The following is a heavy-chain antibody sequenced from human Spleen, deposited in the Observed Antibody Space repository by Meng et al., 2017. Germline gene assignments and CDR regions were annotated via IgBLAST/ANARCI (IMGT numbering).Heavy chain of an antibody. CDR3: ARGPTTMAHDFDY. V-gene: IGHV4-34*01. CDR2: INHSGST. CDR1: GGSFSDYY. Sequence: QVQRREWGAGLVKASETLSLTCVVSGGSFSDYYWSWIRQPPGKGLEWIGEINHSGSTNYNPSLESRATISVDTSQNNLSLKLSSVTAADSAVYYCARGPTTMAHDFDYWGQGTLVTVSS. J-gene: IGHJ4*02. D-gene: IGHD4-11*01.